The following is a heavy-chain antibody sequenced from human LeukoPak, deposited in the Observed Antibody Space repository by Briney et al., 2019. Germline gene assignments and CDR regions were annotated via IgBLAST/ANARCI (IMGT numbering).Heavy chain of an antibody. J-gene: IGHJ6*02. D-gene: IGHD2-2*01. Sequence: ASVKVSCKASGYTFTSYDINWVRQATGQGLEWMGWMNPNSGNTGYAQKFQGRVTMTRNTSISTAYMKLSSLRSEDTAVYYCAREEAYCSSTSCTGYYYYGMDVWGQGTTVTVSS. CDR2: MNPNSGNT. V-gene: IGHV1-8*01. CDR1: GYTFTSYD. CDR3: AREEAYCSSTSCTGYYYYGMDV.